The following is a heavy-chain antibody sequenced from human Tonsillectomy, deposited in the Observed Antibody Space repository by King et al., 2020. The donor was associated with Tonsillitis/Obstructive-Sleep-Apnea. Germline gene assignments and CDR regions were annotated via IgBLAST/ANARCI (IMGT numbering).Heavy chain of an antibody. Sequence: QLVQSGAEVKKPGSSVKVSCKASGGTFSSYAISWVRQAPGQGLEWMGGISPISGTANYAQKFQGRVTITADESTSTAYIELSSLRSEDTAVYYCARVRDSGSYPDLYFQHWGQGTLVTVSS. D-gene: IGHD3-10*01. J-gene: IGHJ1*01. V-gene: IGHV1-69*12. CDR2: ISPISGTA. CDR1: GGTFSSYA. CDR3: ARVRDSGSYPDLYFQH.